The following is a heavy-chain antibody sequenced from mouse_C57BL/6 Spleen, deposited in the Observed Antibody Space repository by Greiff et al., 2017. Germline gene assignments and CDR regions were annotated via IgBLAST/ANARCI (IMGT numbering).Heavy chain of an antibody. Sequence: VQLQQSVAELVRPGASVKLSCTASGFTFNNTYMHWVKQRPEQGLEWIGRIDPGSGSTNYAPKFQGKATITADTSSNTAYLQLSSLTSADTAICVCASSRGDYPDWCLAYWGKGTPVTVSS. J-gene: IGHJ1*03. V-gene: IGHV14-3*01. CDR2: IDPGSGST. CDR3: ASSRGDYPDWCLAY. D-gene: IGHD2-13*01. CDR1: GFTFNNTY.